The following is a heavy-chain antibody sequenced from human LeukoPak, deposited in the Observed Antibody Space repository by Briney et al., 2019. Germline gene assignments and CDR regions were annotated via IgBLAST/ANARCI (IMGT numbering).Heavy chain of an antibody. CDR3: ARQADYNVLTGYHKGYLDY. V-gene: IGHV5-51*01. J-gene: IGHJ4*02. CDR1: GYSFPSYW. Sequence: GESLKISWXGSGYSFPSYWLGWVRQMPGKGLEWMGIIYPCGSDTRYSPSFQGQVPISADKSITTAYLQWSSLQASDTAMYYCARQADYNVLTGYHKGYLDYWGQGTLVTVSS. CDR2: IYPCGSDT. D-gene: IGHD3-9*01.